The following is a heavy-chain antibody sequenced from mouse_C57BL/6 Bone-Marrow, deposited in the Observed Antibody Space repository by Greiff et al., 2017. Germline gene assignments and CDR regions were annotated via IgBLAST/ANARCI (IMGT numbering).Heavy chain of an antibody. D-gene: IGHD1-1*01. CDR1: GFTFSSYG. V-gene: IGHV5-6*01. J-gene: IGHJ3*01. Sequence: EVKVVESGGDLVKPGGSLKLSCAASGFTFSSYGMSWVRQTPDKRLEWVATISSGGSYTYYPDSVKGRFTISRDHSKNTLYLQMSSLKSEDTAMDYCARKDDCGSPCAYWGQGTLVTVSA. CDR3: ARKDDCGSPCAY. CDR2: ISSGGSYT.